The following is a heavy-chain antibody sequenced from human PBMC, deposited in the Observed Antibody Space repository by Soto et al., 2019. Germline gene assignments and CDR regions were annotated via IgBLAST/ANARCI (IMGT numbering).Heavy chain of an antibody. CDR3: ARGFSNYGGYYFDY. J-gene: IGHJ4*02. D-gene: IGHD3-10*01. Sequence: SETLSLTCIVSDGSISSGAYYWTWNRQHPGTGLEWIGYIHYSGSAYYNPSLKSRAAVSVDTSRNHFSLKLSSVTAADTAIYYCARGFSNYGGYYFDYWGQGTLVTVSS. V-gene: IGHV4-31*02. CDR1: DGSISSGAYY. CDR2: IHYSGSA.